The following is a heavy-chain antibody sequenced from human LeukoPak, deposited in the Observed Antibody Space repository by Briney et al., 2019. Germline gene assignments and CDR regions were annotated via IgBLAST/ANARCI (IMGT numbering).Heavy chain of an antibody. V-gene: IGHV3-20*04. CDR3: ARRHTTNWYNWFDP. CDR2: INWNGGST. CDR1: GFTFDDYG. Sequence: GGSLRLSCAASGFTFDDYGMSWVRQAPGKGLEWVSDINWNGGSTDYADSVKGRFTISRDNAKNSLYLHMNSLRDEDTAFYYCARRHTTNWYNWFDPWGQETLVIVSS. J-gene: IGHJ5*02. D-gene: IGHD1-1*01.